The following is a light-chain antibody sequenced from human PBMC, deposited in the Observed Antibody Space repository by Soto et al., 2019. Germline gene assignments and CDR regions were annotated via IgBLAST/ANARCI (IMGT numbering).Light chain of an antibody. CDR3: QQYNSYPNT. J-gene: IGKJ2*01. V-gene: IGKV1-5*01. CDR1: QSVRSW. Sequence: IQMTQSPSTLSASVGDRVTITCRASQSVRSWLAWYQQKPGKDPKLLIYDASNLESGVPSTFGGSGSGTEFTLTISSLQPDDVATYFCQQYNSYPNTFGQGTKVDIK. CDR2: DAS.